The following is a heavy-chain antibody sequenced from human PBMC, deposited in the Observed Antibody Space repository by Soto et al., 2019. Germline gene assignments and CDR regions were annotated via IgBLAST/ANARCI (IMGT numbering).Heavy chain of an antibody. CDR3: ARYGYSSGWPHYYHYYGMDV. V-gene: IGHV4-4*07. J-gene: IGHJ6*02. CDR2: IYTSGST. D-gene: IGHD6-19*01. CDR1: GGSISSYY. Sequence: QVQLQESGPGLVKPSETLSLTCTVSGGSISSYYWSWIRQPAGKGLEWIGRIYTSGSTNYNPSLKSRVTMSVDTSKHQFPLNLSSVTAADTAVYYWARYGYSSGWPHYYHYYGMDVWGQGTTVTASS.